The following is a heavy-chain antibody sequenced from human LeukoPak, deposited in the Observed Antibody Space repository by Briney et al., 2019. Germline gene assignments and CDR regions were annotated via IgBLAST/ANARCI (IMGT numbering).Heavy chain of an antibody. V-gene: IGHV3-7*05. CDR1: GFTFSSYW. D-gene: IGHD2-15*01. Sequence: PGRSLRLSCAASGFTFSSYWMSWVRQAPGRGLEWVANIKQDGSEKYYVDSVKGRFTISRDNAKNSLYLQMNSLRAEDTAVYYCARRSGGSCYDYWGQGTLVTVSS. CDR3: ARRSGGSCYDY. J-gene: IGHJ4*02. CDR2: IKQDGSEK.